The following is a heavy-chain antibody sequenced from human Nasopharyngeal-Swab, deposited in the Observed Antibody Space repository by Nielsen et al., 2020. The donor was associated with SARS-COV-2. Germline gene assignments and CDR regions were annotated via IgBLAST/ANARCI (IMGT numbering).Heavy chain of an antibody. CDR2: ISHSGST. D-gene: IGHD6-13*01. J-gene: IGHJ6*04. CDR3: ARSIAAAGNFPRIRVFPDV. Sequence: SRQPPGKGLEGVGDISHSGSTNYNPSLKSRVTISVDTSKNQFSLKLSSVTAADTAMYYCARSIAAAGNFPRIRVFPDVWGKGTTVTVSS. V-gene: IGHV4-34*01.